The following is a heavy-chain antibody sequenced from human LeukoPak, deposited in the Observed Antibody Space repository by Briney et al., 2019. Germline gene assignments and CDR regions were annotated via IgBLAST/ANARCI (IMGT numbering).Heavy chain of an antibody. J-gene: IGHJ4*02. CDR3: AKDRGRYYDSSGFYWGYYFDS. D-gene: IGHD3-22*01. CDR2: ISGTGGST. CDR1: GFTFSTYA. Sequence: PGGSLRLSCAASGFTFSTYAVIGVRQATGEGLEGVSTISGTGGSTYYADSVKGRFTISRDNSKNTLYLQMSSLRAEDTAVYYCAKDRGRYYDSSGFYWGYYFDSWGQGILVTVST. V-gene: IGHV3-23*01.